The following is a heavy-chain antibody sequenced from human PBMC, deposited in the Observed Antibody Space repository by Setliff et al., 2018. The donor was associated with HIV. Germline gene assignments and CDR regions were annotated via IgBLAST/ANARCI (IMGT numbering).Heavy chain of an antibody. CDR2: FDPEDGET. J-gene: IGHJ4*02. D-gene: IGHD5-12*01. Sequence: ASVKVSCKVSGYTLTELSMHWVRQGRGKGLEWMGGFDPEDGETIYAQKFQDRVTMTEDTSTDTAYMELSSLRPEDTAVYYCATRIRDGHRGYGYFDFWGQGTLVTV. CDR3: ATRIRDGHRGYGYFDF. V-gene: IGHV1-24*01. CDR1: GYTLTELS.